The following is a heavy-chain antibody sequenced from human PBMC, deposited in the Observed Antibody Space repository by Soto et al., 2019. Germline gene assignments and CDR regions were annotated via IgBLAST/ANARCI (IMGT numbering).Heavy chain of an antibody. V-gene: IGHV3-9*01. Sequence: GGSLRLSCAASGFTFDDYAMHWVRQAPGKGLEWVSGISWNSGSIGYADSVKGRFTISRDNAKNSLYLQMNSLRAEDTALYYCAKDFIRRGEAEYFQHWGQGTLVTVSS. J-gene: IGHJ1*01. CDR1: GFTFDDYA. CDR3: AKDFIRRGEAEYFQH. CDR2: ISWNSGSI. D-gene: IGHD2-21*01.